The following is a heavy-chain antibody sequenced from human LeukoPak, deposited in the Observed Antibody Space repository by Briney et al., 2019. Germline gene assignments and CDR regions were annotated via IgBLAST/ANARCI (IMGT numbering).Heavy chain of an antibody. V-gene: IGHV4-34*01. J-gene: IGHJ5*02. CDR3: ARVLKREIVVVPAAPRRDTWLDP. CDR1: GGSFSGYY. D-gene: IGHD2-2*01. CDR2: INHSGST. Sequence: PSETLSLTCAVYGGSFSGYYWSWIRQPPGKGLEWIGEINHSGSTNYNPSLKNRVTISVDTSKNQFSLKLSSVTAADTAVYYCARVLKREIVVVPAAPRRDTWLDPWGQGTLVTVSS.